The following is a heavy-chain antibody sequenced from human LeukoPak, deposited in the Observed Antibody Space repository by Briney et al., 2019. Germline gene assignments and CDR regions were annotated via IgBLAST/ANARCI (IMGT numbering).Heavy chain of an antibody. D-gene: IGHD3-10*01. J-gene: IGHJ5*02. CDR3: ARGLYGSGSYYNDNWFDP. CDR2: IYYSGST. CDR1: GGSISSGGYY. Sequence: SETLSLTCTVSGGSISSGGYYWSWIRQHPGKGREWIGYIYYSGSTYYNPSLKSRVTISVDTSKNQFSLKLSSVTAADTAVYYCARGLYGSGSYYNDNWFDPWGQRTPVTVSS. V-gene: IGHV4-31*03.